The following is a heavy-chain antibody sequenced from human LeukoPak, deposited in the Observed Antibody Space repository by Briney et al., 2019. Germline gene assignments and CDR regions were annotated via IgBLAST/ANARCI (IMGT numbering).Heavy chain of an antibody. CDR3: ARGLVATTPFDY. V-gene: IGHV3-74*01. CDR2: INSDGSST. CDR1: GFTFSNYW. D-gene: IGHD5-12*01. Sequence: GGSLRLSCAASGFTFSNYWMHWVRQAPGKGLVWVSRINSDGSSTSYADSVRGRFTISRDNAKNTLYLQMNSLRAEDTAVYYCARGLVATTPFDYWGQGTLVTVSS. J-gene: IGHJ4*02.